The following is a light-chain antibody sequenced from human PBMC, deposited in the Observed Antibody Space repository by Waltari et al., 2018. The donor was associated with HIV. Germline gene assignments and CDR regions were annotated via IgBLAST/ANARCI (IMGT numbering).Light chain of an antibody. CDR1: ISNLGGDF. Sequence: QSVVTQPPSASGTPGQSISISCSGDISNLGGDFVNWYQQRPGTAPRLHIYRNNQRPSGVPDRFAGSKSATSASLAISGLLSEDEADYYCATWDNSLSHWVFGGGTKVTVL. V-gene: IGLV1-47*01. CDR3: ATWDNSLSHWV. CDR2: RNN. J-gene: IGLJ3*02.